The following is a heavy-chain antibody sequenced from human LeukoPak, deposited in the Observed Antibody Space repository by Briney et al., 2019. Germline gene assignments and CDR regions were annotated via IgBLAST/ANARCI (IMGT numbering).Heavy chain of an antibody. CDR1: GGSFSGYY. CDR2: INHSGST. Sequence: PSETLSLTCAVYGGSFSGYYWSWIRQPPGKGLEWIGEINHSGSTNYNPSLKSRVTISVDTSKNQFSLKLSSVTAADTAVYYCARGSPYCTNGVCYFDYWGQETLVTVSS. V-gene: IGHV4-34*01. CDR3: ARGSPYCTNGVCYFDY. D-gene: IGHD2-8*01. J-gene: IGHJ4*02.